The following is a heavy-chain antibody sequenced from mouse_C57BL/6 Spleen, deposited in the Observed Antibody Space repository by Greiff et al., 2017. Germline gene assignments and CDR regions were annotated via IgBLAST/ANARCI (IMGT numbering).Heavy chain of an antibody. J-gene: IGHJ2*01. Sequence: VQLQQSGAELVRPGASVTLSCKASGYTFTDYEMHWVKQTPVHGLEWIGAIDPETGGTAYNQKFKGKAILTADKSSSTAYMELRSLTYEDSAVYYCTRSRSPYYFDDWGQGTTLTVSS. CDR3: TRSRSPYYFDD. V-gene: IGHV1-15*01. CDR1: GYTFTDYE. CDR2: IDPETGGT.